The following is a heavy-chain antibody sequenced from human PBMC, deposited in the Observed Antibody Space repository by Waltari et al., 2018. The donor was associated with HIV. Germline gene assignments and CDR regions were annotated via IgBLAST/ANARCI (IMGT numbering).Heavy chain of an antibody. CDR2: ISSKSGAI. CDR1: GFAFSPYE. J-gene: IGHJ3*02. V-gene: IGHV3-48*03. CDR3: ARDDLIVRRPFGI. Sequence: DVQLVESGGELVQIGGSLRLSCAGSGFAFSPYEMNWVRQVTGRGLEWIAYISSKSGAIHYADSVRSRFTISRDNAKSSLYLQMNSLRGEDTAIYYCARDDLIVRRPFGIWGQGTMVTV. D-gene: IGHD3-16*02.